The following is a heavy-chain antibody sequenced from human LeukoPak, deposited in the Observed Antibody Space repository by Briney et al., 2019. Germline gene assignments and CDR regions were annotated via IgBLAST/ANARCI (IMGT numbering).Heavy chain of an antibody. CDR1: RCTFTSYA. D-gene: IGHD3-10*01. V-gene: IGHV1-69*05. CDR2: IIPIYGTT. Sequence: SVKVSCKASRCTFTSYAISWVRQAPGQGLEWMGGIIPIYGTTNYAQKFQGRVTITTDKSTSTAYLELGSLRSEDTAVYYCARDVNFGRFDPWGRGTLVTVS. CDR3: ARDVNFGRFDP. J-gene: IGHJ5*02.